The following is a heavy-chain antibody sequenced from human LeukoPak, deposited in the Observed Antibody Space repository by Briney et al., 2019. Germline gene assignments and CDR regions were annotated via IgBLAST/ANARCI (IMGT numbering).Heavy chain of an antibody. CDR2: LYYSGNT. D-gene: IGHD4-17*01. J-gene: IGHJ4*02. CDR3: AGRSSDYGDYGAGGIGY. V-gene: IGHV4-59*11. Sequence: SETLSLTCKVSGASISSQYWAWIRQPPGKGLTWIGYLYYSGNTNYNPSLKSRATISVDTSRNQFSLKLNSVTAADTAVYYCAGRSSDYGDYGAGGIGYWGQGTLVTVSS. CDR1: GASISSQY.